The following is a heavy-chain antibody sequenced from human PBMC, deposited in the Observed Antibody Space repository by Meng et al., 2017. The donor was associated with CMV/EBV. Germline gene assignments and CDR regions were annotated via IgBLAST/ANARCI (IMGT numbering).Heavy chain of an antibody. V-gene: IGHV4-34*01. Sequence: QGQLTELGAGLLKPPGTLSLTCAVYGGSFSGYYWSWIRQPPGKGLEWIGEINHSGSTNYNPSLKSRVTISVDTSKNQFSLKLSSVTAADTAVYYCARGSRRLPRFNWFDPWGQGTLVTVSS. CDR1: GGSFSGYY. J-gene: IGHJ5*02. CDR2: INHSGST. CDR3: ARGSRRLPRFNWFDP. D-gene: IGHD3-3*01.